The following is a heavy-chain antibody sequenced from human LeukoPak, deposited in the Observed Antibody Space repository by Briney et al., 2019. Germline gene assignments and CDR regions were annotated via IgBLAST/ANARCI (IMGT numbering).Heavy chain of an antibody. J-gene: IGHJ3*02. D-gene: IGHD3-22*01. CDR3: ASGDSSGYHDAFDI. Sequence: GGSLRLSCAASGFTFSSYSMNWVRQAPGKGLEWVSSISSSSSTIYYADSVKGRFTISRDNAKNSLYLQMNSLRAEDTAVYYCASGDSSGYHDAFDIWGQGTMVTVS. CDR2: ISSSSSTI. V-gene: IGHV3-21*01. CDR1: GFTFSSYS.